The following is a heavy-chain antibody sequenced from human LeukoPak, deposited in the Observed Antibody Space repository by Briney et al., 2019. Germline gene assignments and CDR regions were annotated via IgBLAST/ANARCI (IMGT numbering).Heavy chain of an antibody. J-gene: IGHJ4*02. D-gene: IGHD3-10*01. V-gene: IGHV3-23*01. CDR3: AKDHVGYGSGSFSDY. Sequence: HPGGSLRLSCAASGFTFSSYWMSWVRQAPGKGLEWVSAITDSGGDTYHADSVKGRFTISRDNAKNSLHLQMNSLTAEDTAFYFCAKDHVGYGSGSFSDYWGQGTLVTVSS. CDR2: ITDSGGDT. CDR1: GFTFSSYW.